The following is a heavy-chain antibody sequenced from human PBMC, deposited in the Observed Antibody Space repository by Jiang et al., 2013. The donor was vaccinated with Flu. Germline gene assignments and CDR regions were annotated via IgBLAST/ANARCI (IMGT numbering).Heavy chain of an antibody. V-gene: IGHV3-30*18. CDR2: ISHDGTAK. D-gene: IGHD6-19*01. CDR1: GFTFNYG. CDR3: AKDLYNSGWYNYFEF. J-gene: IGHJ4*02. Sequence: PGRSLRLSCEASGFTFNYGMHWVRQAPGKGLEWVAMISHDGTAKYYVDSVKGRFTISRDTSKNTLYLQMSSLRAEDTAVYYCAKDLYNSGWYNYFEFWGQGTLVTVSS.